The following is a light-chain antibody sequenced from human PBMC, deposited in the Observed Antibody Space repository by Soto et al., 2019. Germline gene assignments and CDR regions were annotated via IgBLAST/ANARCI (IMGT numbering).Light chain of an antibody. J-gene: IGLJ1*01. CDR1: SSTVGGFNV. Sequence: QSLLTQPASVSGSPGQSITISCTGTSSTVGGFNVVSWYQQHPGKAPKVIIYEGIKRPSGVSNRFSGSNSGSTASLTISGLQAEDEAEYYCCSYVGATTYVVGTGTKVTVL. CDR3: CSYVGATTYV. CDR2: EGI. V-gene: IGLV2-23*01.